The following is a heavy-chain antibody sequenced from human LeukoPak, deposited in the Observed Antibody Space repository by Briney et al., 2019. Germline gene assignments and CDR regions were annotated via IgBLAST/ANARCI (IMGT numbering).Heavy chain of an antibody. J-gene: IGHJ5*02. CDR2: INPNNGGI. CDR3: ARERGQQVRFDP. V-gene: IGHV1-2*02. CDR1: GYTFTDYD. D-gene: IGHD6-13*01. Sequence: ASVKVSCKASGYTFTDYDMHWVRQAPGQGLEWMGWINPNNGGINYAQKFQGRVTMTRDTSISTAYMELSRLRSDDTAVYYCARERGQQVRFDPWGQGTLVTVSS.